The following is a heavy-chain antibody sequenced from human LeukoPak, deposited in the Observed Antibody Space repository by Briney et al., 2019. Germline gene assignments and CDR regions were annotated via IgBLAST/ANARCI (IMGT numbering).Heavy chain of an antibody. V-gene: IGHV4-30-4*08. CDR2: IYYSGST. Sequence: SETLSLTCTVSGGSISSGDYYRSWIRQPPGKGLEWIGYIYYSGSTYYNPSLKSRVTISVDTSKNQFSLKLSSVTAADTAVYYCASITGGYIDYWGQGTLVTVSS. CDR3: ASITGGYIDY. J-gene: IGHJ4*02. CDR1: GGSISSGDYY. D-gene: IGHD2-8*02.